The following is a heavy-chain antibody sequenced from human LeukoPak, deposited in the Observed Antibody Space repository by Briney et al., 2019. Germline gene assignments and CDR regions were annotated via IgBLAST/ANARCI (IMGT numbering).Heavy chain of an antibody. CDR1: GYTFTYYY. CDR2: INPNSGGT. CDR3: ARDQYYYDSSGYYYFDY. D-gene: IGHD3-22*01. J-gene: IGHJ4*02. V-gene: IGHV1-2*02. Sequence: ASVKVSCKASGYTFTYYYMHWVRQAPGQGLEWMGWINPNSGGTNYAQKFQGRVTMTRDTSTSTVYMELSSLRSEDTAVYYCARDQYYYDSSGYYYFDYWGQGTLVTVSS.